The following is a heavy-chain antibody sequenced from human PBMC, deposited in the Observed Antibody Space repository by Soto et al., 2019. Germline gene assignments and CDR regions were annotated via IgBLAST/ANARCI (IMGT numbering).Heavy chain of an antibody. CDR2: IKQDGSEK. Sequence: GGSLRLSCAASGFTFSSYWMSWVRQAPGKGLEWVANIKQDGSEKYYVDSVKGRFTISRDNAKNSLYLQMNSLRAEDTAVYYCARAAAGLLYYYYYYMDVWGKGTTVTVSS. CDR3: ARAAAGLLYYYYYYMDV. CDR1: GFTFSSYW. V-gene: IGHV3-7*01. J-gene: IGHJ6*03. D-gene: IGHD6-13*01.